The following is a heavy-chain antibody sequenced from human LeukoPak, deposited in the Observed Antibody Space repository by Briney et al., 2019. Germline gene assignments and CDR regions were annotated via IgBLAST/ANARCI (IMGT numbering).Heavy chain of an antibody. CDR3: AGRPTIFGVVTPSWFDP. CDR1: GGTFSSYA. V-gene: IGHV1-69*05. CDR2: IIPIFGTA. D-gene: IGHD3-3*01. J-gene: IGHJ5*02. Sequence: GASVKLSCKASGGTFSSYAISWVRQAPGQGLEWMGGIIPIFGTANYAQKFQGRVTIPTAESTSTAYMELSSLRSEDTAVYYCAGRPTIFGVVTPSWFDPWGQGTLVTVSS.